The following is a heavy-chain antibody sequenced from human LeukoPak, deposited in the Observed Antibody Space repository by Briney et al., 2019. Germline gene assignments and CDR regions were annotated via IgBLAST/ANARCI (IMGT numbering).Heavy chain of an antibody. J-gene: IGHJ4*02. Sequence: GGSLRLSCAASGFTFSSYAMSWVRQAPGKGLEGGAVLIGSSGATDYADSVKGRFTISRDNSKNTLFLQMNSLRAEDTAIYYCAKGAYDYIEIAYFDYWGQGALVTVSS. CDR1: GFTFSSYA. D-gene: IGHD5-12*01. CDR3: AKGAYDYIEIAYFDY. CDR2: LIGSSGAT. V-gene: IGHV3-23*01.